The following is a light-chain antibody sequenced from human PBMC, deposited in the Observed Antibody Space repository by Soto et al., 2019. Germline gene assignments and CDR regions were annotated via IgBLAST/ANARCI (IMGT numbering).Light chain of an antibody. CDR2: DAS. Sequence: EFVFTQSAGTLSLSPGERATLSCRASQTVRNNYLAWYQQQPGHAPSLLIYDASSRPTGIPDRFTGCGSGTDVTLTISTLEPEDFPVYYCQQFSSYPLTFGGATKVDI. CDR1: QTVRNNY. V-gene: IGKV3-20*01. CDR3: QQFSSYPLT. J-gene: IGKJ4*01.